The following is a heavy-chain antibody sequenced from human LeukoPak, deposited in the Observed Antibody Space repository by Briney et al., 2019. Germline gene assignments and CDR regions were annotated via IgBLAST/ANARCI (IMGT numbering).Heavy chain of an antibody. CDR2: INHSGST. J-gene: IGHJ4*02. CDR1: GASFSGSY. V-gene: IGHV4-34*01. Sequence: SETLTLTCAVNGASFSGSYWTWIRQPPGKGLEWIGEINHSGSTDYNPSLKSRVTMSVDTSKNHFSLVLSSVIAADTAVYYCARGGDSSGYRNWGQGSLVTVSS. D-gene: IGHD3-22*01. CDR3: ARGGDSSGYRN.